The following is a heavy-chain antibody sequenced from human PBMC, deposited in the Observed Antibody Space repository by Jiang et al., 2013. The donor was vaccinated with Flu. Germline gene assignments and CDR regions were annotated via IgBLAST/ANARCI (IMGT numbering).Heavy chain of an antibody. CDR3: ARAEKYSGFELPYFVY. V-gene: IGHV4-39*07. Sequence: PGLVKPSETLSLTCTVSGGSISSSDYYWVWIRQPPGKGLEWIGSIYSSGGTYYNPSLKSRVSLSVDTSKNHFSLKLKFVTAADTAVYYCARAEKYSGFELPYFVYWGQGILVTVPS. D-gene: IGHD5-12*01. CDR2: IYSSGGT. J-gene: IGHJ4*02. CDR1: GGSISSSDYY.